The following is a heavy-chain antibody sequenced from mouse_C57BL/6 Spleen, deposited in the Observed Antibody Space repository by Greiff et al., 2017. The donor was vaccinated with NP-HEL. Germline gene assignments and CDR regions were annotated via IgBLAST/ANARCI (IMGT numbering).Heavy chain of an antibody. J-gene: IGHJ3*01. Sequence: EVQLQESGAELVRPGASVKLSCTASGFTITDDYMHWVKQRPEQGLEWIGWINPENGDTEYDSKFQGKATITADTSSNTAYLQLSSLTSEDTAVYYCTTSPFYYYGGSYGAYWGQGTLVTVAA. CDR1: GFTITDDY. CDR3: TTSPFYYYGGSYGAY. CDR2: INPENGDT. D-gene: IGHD1-1*01. V-gene: IGHV14-4*01.